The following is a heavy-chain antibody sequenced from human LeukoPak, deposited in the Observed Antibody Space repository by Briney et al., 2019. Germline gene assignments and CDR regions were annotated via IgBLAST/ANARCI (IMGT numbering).Heavy chain of an antibody. Sequence: GGSLRLSCAASGFSASSHWMHWVRQAPGKGLVWVSRINRDGSSISYADSVQGRFTISRDNGKNTVDMKINSLRVDDTAVYFCARQARRGVYFYHAFDIWGQGTLLSVSS. V-gene: IGHV3-74*01. J-gene: IGHJ3*02. CDR1: GFSASSHW. D-gene: IGHD2/OR15-2a*01. CDR3: ARQARRGVYFYHAFDI. CDR2: INRDGSSI.